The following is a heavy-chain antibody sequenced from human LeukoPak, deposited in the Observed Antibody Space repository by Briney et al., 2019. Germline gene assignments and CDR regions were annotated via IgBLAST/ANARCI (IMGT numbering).Heavy chain of an antibody. CDR1: GFTFSSYW. CDR2: IDTDGSFT. V-gene: IGHV3-74*01. CDR3: ARGRYSGTYVWSYFDY. J-gene: IGHJ4*02. D-gene: IGHD1-26*01. Sequence: PGGSLRLSCAASGFTFSSYWMHWVRQAPGKGLVWVSRIDTDGSFTSYADSVRGRFTISRDNAKNTLYLQMNSLRAEDTAVYYCARGRYSGTYVWSYFDYWGQGTLVTVSS.